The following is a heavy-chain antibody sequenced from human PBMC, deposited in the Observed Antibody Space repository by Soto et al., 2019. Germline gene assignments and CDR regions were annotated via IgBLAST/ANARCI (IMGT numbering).Heavy chain of an antibody. CDR1: GYSVSSNSAA. D-gene: IGHD1-26*01. V-gene: IGHV6-1*01. CDR2: TYYRSKWYN. J-gene: IGHJ3*02. CDR3: ARDHIVGATRFLGPWNAFDI. Sequence: SQTLSLTCAISGYSVSSNSAAWNWIRQSPSRGLEWLGRTYYRSKWYNDYAVSVKSRITINPDTSKNQFSLQLNSVTPEDTAVYYCARDHIVGATRFLGPWNAFDIWGQGTMVTVSS.